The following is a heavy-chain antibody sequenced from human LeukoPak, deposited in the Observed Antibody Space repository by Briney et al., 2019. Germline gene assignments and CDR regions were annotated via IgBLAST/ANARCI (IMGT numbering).Heavy chain of an antibody. D-gene: IGHD4-17*01. V-gene: IGHV3-21*01. CDR3: ARDTTTVTTCYFQY. J-gene: IGHJ1*01. CDR2: ISSSSSYT. CDR1: GFTFSSYS. Sequence: GGSLRLSCAASGFTFSSYSMNWVRQAPGKGLEWVSSISSSSSYTYYADSVKGRFTISRDNAKNSLYLQMNSLRAEDTAVYYCARDTTTVTTCYFQYWGQGTLVTVSS.